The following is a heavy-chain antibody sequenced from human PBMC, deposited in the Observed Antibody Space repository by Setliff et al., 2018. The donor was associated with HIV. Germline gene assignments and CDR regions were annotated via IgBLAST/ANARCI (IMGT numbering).Heavy chain of an antibody. CDR3: VQAAADRGGHWYFNL. Sequence: SVKVSCKASGGTFSSYTFSWVRQAPGQGLEWMGGIIPIFGTAHYAQKFQGRVTITADESTSTAYMELSSLRSEDTAVYYCVQAAADRGGHWYFNLWGRGTLVTVSS. CDR1: GGTFSSYT. V-gene: IGHV1-69*13. D-gene: IGHD6-13*01. J-gene: IGHJ2*01. CDR2: IIPIFGTA.